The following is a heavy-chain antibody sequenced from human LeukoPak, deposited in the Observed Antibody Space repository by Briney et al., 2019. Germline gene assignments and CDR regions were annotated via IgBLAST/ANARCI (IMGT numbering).Heavy chain of an antibody. CDR1: GYTFTGYY. CDR3: ARGPSGYHNT. J-gene: IGHJ4*02. V-gene: IGHV1-2*02. CDR2: INPNSGGT. D-gene: IGHD5-12*01. Sequence: ASVKVSCKASGYTFTGYYMHWVRQAPGQGLEWMGWINPNSGGTNYAQRFQGRVTMTRDTSISTVYMELSSLRAEDTAVYYCARGPSGYHNTGGQGTLVTVSS.